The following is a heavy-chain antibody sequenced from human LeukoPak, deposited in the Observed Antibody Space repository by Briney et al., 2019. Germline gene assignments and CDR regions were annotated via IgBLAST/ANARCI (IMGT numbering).Heavy chain of an antibody. J-gene: IGHJ4*02. CDR1: GFTFSSYA. Sequence: GRSLRLSCAASGFTFSSYAMHWVRQAPGKGLEWVAVISYDGSNKYYADSVKGRFTISRDNSKNTLYLQMNSLRAEDTAVYYCARDPSHIVVVTATYFDYWGQGTLVTVSS. V-gene: IGHV3-30-3*01. D-gene: IGHD2-21*02. CDR3: ARDPSHIVVVTATYFDY. CDR2: ISYDGSNK.